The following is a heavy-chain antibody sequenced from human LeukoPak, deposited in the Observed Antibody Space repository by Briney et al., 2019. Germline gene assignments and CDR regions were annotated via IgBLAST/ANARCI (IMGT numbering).Heavy chain of an antibody. D-gene: IGHD5-12*01. CDR1: GGSISSYY. Sequence: PSETLSLTCTVSGGSISSYYWSWIRQPPGKGLEWIGYIYYSGSTNYNPSLKSRVTISVDTSKNQFSLKLSSVTAADTAVYYCARDYSGYDYSIAFDIWGQGTMVTVSS. CDR3: ARDYSGYDYSIAFDI. J-gene: IGHJ3*02. CDR2: IYYSGST. V-gene: IGHV4-59*01.